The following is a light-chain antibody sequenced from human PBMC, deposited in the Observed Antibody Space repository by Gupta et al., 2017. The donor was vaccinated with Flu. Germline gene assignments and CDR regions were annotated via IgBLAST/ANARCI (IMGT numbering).Light chain of an antibody. CDR1: QSISSW. V-gene: IGKV1-5*03. J-gene: IGKJ2*02. CDR3: QQENSCSST. CDR2: TAS. Sequence: DIQMTQSPSTLSASVVDRVTITFRASQSISSWLAWYQQKPGKAPKLLIYTASSGESGVPSRFSGSGSGTEFTLTISSRQPDDFATYYCQQENSCSSTFGQGTKMDIK.